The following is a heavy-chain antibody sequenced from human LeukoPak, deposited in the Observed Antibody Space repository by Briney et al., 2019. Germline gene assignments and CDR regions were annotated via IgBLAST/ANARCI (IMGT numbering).Heavy chain of an antibody. CDR2: ISYGGST. CDR3: ARDVGGYYYGNLEY. V-gene: IGHV4-31*03. J-gene: IGHJ4*02. D-gene: IGHD3-22*01. CDR1: GGSIRSGDHY. Sequence: SETLSLTCTVSGGSIRSGDHYWNWIRQHPGKGPEWIGYISYGGSTFYNPSLKSRAAISVDTSKTQFSLKLTSVTPADTAVYYCARDVGGYYYGNLEYWGQGILVTVSS.